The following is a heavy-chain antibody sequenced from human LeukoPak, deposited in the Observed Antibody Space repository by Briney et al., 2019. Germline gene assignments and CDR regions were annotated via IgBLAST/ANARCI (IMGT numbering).Heavy chain of an antibody. CDR1: GFTFNSYS. J-gene: IGHJ5*02. D-gene: IGHD4-23*01. CDR2: ISSSSSYI. Sequence: GGSLRLSCAASGFTFNSYSMNWVRQAPGKGLEWVSSISSSSSYIYYADSVKGRFTISRDNAKNSLYLQMNSLRAEDTAVYYCVRAEGRWLRRDNWFDPWGQGTLVTVSS. V-gene: IGHV3-21*01. CDR3: VRAEGRWLRRDNWFDP.